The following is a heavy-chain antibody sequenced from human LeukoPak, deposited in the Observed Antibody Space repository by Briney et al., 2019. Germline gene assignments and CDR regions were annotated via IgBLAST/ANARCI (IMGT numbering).Heavy chain of an antibody. V-gene: IGHV1-18*01. D-gene: IGHD3-9*01. CDR3: ARDRFNDILTGADY. Sequence: ASVKVSCKVSGYTFREYGITWVRQAPGQGLEWMGWISAYNGNTNYAQKLQGRVTMTTDTSTSTAYMELRSLRSDDTAVYYCARDRFNDILTGADYWGQGTLVTVSS. CDR1: GYTFREYG. CDR2: ISAYNGNT. J-gene: IGHJ4*02.